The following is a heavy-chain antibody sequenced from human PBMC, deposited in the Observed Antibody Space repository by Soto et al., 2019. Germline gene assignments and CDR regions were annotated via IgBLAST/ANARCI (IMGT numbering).Heavy chain of an antibody. CDR3: ARKAWVRFDY. Sequence: PSETLSLTCAVSGDSISSSVWWTWVRQPPGKGLEWIGEVFNTGDTYFNPSLRSRVAMSVDKSTNEFSLKVTSVTAADTAIYYCARKAWVRFDYWGQGALVTVSS. J-gene: IGHJ4*02. CDR1: GDSISSSVW. D-gene: IGHD7-27*01. V-gene: IGHV4-4*02. CDR2: VFNTGDT.